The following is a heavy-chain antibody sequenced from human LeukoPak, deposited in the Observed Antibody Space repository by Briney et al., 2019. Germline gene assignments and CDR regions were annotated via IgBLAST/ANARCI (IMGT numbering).Heavy chain of an antibody. Sequence: PSETLSLTCTVSGGSISSGSYYWSWIRQPAGKGLEWIGRIYTSGSTNYNPSLKSRVTISVDTSKNQFSLKLSSVTAADTAVYYCARKWSDYWGQGTLVTVSS. V-gene: IGHV4-61*02. J-gene: IGHJ4*02. CDR3: ARKWSDY. CDR1: GGSISSGSYY. CDR2: IYTSGST. D-gene: IGHD2-8*01.